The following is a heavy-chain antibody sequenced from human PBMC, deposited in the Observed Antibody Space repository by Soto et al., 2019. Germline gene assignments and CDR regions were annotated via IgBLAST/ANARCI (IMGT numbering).Heavy chain of an antibody. D-gene: IGHD1-1*01. CDR2: MNPSTGNS. CDR1: GYTFTSYD. J-gene: IGHJ4*02. Sequence: ASVKVSFKASGYTFTSYDIYWGRQATGQGLEWMGWMNPSTGNSGYAQKFQGRVTMTSDTSISTAHMELSSLRSEDTAVYYCARRAETNGWNGFGADKYYFDFWGQGTLVTVSS. CDR3: ARRAETNGWNGFGADKYYFDF. V-gene: IGHV1-8*01.